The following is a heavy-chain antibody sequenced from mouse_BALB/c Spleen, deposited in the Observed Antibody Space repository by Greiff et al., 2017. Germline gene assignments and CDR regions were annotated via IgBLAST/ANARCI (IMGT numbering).Heavy chain of an antibody. J-gene: IGHJ1*01. CDR1: GDSITSGY. V-gene: IGHV3-8*02. D-gene: IGHD1-1*01. CDR3: ARPIYPYWYFDV. CDR2: ISYSGST. Sequence: EVQLQQSGPSLVKPSQTLSLTCSVTGDSITSGYWNWIRKFPGNKLEYMGYISYSGSTYYNPSLKSRISITRDTSKNQYYLQLNSVTTEDTATHYCARPIYPYWYFDVWGAGTTVTVSS.